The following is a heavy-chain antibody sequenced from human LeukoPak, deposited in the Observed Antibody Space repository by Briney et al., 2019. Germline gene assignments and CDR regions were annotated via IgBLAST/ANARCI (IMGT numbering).Heavy chain of an antibody. D-gene: IGHD3-22*01. CDR3: ARALGDSSGYYWFDP. J-gene: IGHJ5*02. CDR1: GGSISSYY. Sequence: SETLSLTCTVSGGSISSYYWSWIRQPPGKGLEWIGYIYYSGSTNYNPSLKSRVTISVDTSKNQFSLKLSSVTAADTAVYYCARALGDSSGYYWFDPWGQGTLVTVSS. V-gene: IGHV4-59*01. CDR2: IYYSGST.